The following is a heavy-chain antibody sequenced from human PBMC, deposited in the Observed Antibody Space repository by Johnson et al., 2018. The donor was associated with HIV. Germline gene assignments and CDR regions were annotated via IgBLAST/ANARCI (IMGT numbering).Heavy chain of an antibody. CDR3: AKGDYGGNPEYDAFDI. D-gene: IGHD4-23*01. CDR2: INWNGGST. J-gene: IGHJ3*02. V-gene: IGHV3-NL1*01. CDR1: GFTFSSYG. Sequence: QVQLVESGGGVVQPGGSLRLSCAASGFTFSSYGMHWVRQAPGKGLEWVSGINWNGGSTGYADSVKGRFTIPGDNSKNTLYLQMNSLRAEDTAVYYCAKGDYGGNPEYDAFDIWGQGTMVTVSS.